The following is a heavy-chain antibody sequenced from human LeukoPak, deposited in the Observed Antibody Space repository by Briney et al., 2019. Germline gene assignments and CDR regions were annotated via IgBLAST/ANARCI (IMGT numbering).Heavy chain of an antibody. CDR3: ARDDGVVVGSNYYYYGMDV. V-gene: IGHV1-69*13. J-gene: IGHJ6*02. CDR1: GGTFSGYA. D-gene: IGHD2-21*01. Sequence: SVKVSCKASGGTFSGYAISWVRQAPGQGLEWMGGIIPIFGTANYAQKFQGRVTITADESTSTAYMELSSLRSEDTAVYYCARDDGVVVGSNYYYYGMDVWGQGTTVTVSS. CDR2: IIPIFGTA.